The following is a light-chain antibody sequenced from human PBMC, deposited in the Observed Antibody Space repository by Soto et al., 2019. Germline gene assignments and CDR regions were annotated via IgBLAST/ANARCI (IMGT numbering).Light chain of an antibody. CDR3: QQYNSYPIT. CDR1: QSISSW. Sequence: DIQMTQSPSTLSASVGDRVTITCRASQSISSWLAWYQQKPGKAPKSLIYKASSLESGVPSRFSGSGSGTEFTLTISSLQPDDFPTYYCQQYNSYPITFGQGTRLEIK. CDR2: KAS. V-gene: IGKV1-5*03. J-gene: IGKJ5*01.